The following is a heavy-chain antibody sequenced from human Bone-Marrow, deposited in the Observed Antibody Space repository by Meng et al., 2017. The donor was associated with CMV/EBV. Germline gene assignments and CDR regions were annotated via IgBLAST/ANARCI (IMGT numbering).Heavy chain of an antibody. CDR1: GYTFTSCG. V-gene: IGHV1-18*01. CDR2: ISAYNGNT. Sequence: ASVKVSCKASGYTFTSCGISWVRQAPGQGLEWMGWISAYNGNTNYAQELQGRVTMTTDTSTSTAYMELRSRRSDDTAVYYWARGSFGWYWYYLDYWGQGTLVTVSS. CDR3: ARGSFGWYWYYLDY. D-gene: IGHD6-19*01. J-gene: IGHJ4*02.